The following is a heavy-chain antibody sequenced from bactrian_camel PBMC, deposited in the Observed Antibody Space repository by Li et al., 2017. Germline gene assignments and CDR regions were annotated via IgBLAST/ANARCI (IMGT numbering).Heavy chain of an antibody. CDR1: GYSRGSNC. D-gene: IGHD2*01. J-gene: IGHJ6*01. CDR3: AADGRPWFCSGARWPGHTEFGY. Sequence: HVQLVESGGGSVQTGGSLRLSCVVSGYSRGSNCVGWYRLPPGRAPAEREGIAAIRRSGGETWYAGSVKGRFTISQDSARNTVYLQMNNLQPEDTAMYYCAADGRPWFCSGARWPGHTEFGYWGQGTQVTVS. CDR2: IRRSGGET. V-gene: IGHV3-3*01.